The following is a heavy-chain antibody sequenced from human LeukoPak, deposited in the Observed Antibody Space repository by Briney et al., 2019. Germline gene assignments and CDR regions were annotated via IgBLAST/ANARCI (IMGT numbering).Heavy chain of an antibody. J-gene: IGHJ3*02. CDR1: GYSFTSYW. CDR2: IHPGDSDT. Sequence: GESLKISCKGSGYSFTSYWIGWVRQMPGKGLEWMGIIHPGDSDTRYSPSFQGQVTISADKSISTAYLQWSSLKASDTAMYYCARGPWQQLARKIDAFDIWGQGTMVTVSS. D-gene: IGHD6-13*01. CDR3: ARGPWQQLARKIDAFDI. V-gene: IGHV5-51*01.